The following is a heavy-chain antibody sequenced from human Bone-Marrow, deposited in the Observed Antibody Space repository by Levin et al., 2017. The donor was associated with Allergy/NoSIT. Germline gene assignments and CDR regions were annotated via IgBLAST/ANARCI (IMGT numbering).Heavy chain of an antibody. CDR1: GFTSGFFA. J-gene: IGHJ4*02. CDR2: IGGSDT. D-gene: IGHD6-25*01. Sequence: GESLKISCAASGFTSGFFAMSWVRQCPGKGLEWVSTIGGSDTYYADSVKDRFTISRDRAKTMLYLQMNSLRAEDTAIYYCATLTPAATSNYFDHWGRGTLVTVSS. V-gene: IGHV3-23*01. CDR3: ATLTPAATSNYFDH.